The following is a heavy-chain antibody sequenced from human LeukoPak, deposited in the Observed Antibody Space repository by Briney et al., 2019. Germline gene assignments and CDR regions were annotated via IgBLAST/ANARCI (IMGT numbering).Heavy chain of an antibody. D-gene: IGHD2-2*01. CDR3: ARGYCSSTSCYYRNWFDP. CDR2: INPSGGST. V-gene: IGHV1-46*01. CDR1: GYTFTNYY. J-gene: IGHJ5*02. Sequence: ASVKVSCKASGYTFTNYYLHWVRQAPGQGLEWMGIINPSGGSTGYAQKFQGRVTMTTDTSTRTVYMELGSLRSEDTAVYYCARGYCSSTSCYYRNWFDPWGQGTLVTVSS.